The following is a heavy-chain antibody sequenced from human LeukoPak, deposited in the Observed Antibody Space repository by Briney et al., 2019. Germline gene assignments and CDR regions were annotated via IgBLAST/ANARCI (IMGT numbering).Heavy chain of an antibody. D-gene: IGHD3-3*01. CDR3: ARAGVPLRAIFGVVIYGNWFDP. J-gene: IGHJ5*02. V-gene: IGHV1-8*02. Sequence: ASVKVSCKASGGTFSSYAISWVRQATGQGLGWMGWMNPNSGNTGYAQKFRGRVTMTRNTSISTAYMELSSLRSEDTAVYYCARAGVPLRAIFGVVIYGNWFDPWGQGTLVTVSS. CDR2: MNPNSGNT. CDR1: GGTFSSYA.